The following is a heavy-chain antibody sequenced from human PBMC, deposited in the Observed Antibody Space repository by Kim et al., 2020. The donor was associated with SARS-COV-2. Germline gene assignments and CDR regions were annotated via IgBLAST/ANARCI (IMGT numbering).Heavy chain of an antibody. J-gene: IGHJ4*02. Sequence: VKGRFTISRDNAKNSLYLQMNSLRDEDTAVYYCARGPLGIAAAGTGAIDYWGQGTLVTVSS. CDR3: ARGPLGIAAAGTGAIDY. D-gene: IGHD6-13*01. V-gene: IGHV3-48*02.